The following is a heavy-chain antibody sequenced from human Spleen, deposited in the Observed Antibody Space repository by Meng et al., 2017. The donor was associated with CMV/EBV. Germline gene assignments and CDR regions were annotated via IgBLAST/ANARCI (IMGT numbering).Heavy chain of an antibody. CDR1: GFTFNTYG. CDR3: ARVDSSGWYPGY. V-gene: IGHV3-30*02. D-gene: IGHD6-19*01. Sequence: GGSLRLSCTASGFTFNTYGMHWVRQAPGRGLEWVAFVRYDGTNTFYADSVKGRFTIYRDNPKNSLFLQVSSLRPEDTAVYYCARVDSSGWYPGYWGQGTLVTVSS. J-gene: IGHJ4*02. CDR2: VRYDGTNT.